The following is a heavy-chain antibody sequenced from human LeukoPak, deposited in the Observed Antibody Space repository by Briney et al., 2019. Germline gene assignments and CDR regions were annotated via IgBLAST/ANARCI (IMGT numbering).Heavy chain of an antibody. CDR2: LYYSGKT. V-gene: IGHV4-39*07. J-gene: IGHJ6*03. CDR3: TRGSIAYYYMDV. Sequence: PSETLSLTCIISDDSISSSTYYWGWIRQPPGKGLEWIGTLYYSGKTYYNPSLKSRVTISIDTSKNQFSLKLSSVTAADTAVYYCTRGSIAYYYMDVWGKGTTVTVSS. CDR1: DDSISSSTYY. D-gene: IGHD3-22*01.